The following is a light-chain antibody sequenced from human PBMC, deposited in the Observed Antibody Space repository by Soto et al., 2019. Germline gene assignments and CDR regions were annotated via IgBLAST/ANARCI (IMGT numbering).Light chain of an antibody. J-gene: IGKJ2*01. Sequence: EIVLTQSPGTLSLSPGEGATLSCRASQSVSSSYLAWYQQRPGQAPRLLIYGASSRVTGIPDRFSGSGSGTDFTLTISRLEPEDFVVYYCQQYGSSPMYIFGQGTKLEIK. CDR2: GAS. CDR3: QQYGSSPMYI. V-gene: IGKV3-20*01. CDR1: QSVSSSY.